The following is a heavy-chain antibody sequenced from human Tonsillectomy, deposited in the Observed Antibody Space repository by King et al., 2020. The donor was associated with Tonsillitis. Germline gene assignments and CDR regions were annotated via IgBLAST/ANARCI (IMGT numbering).Heavy chain of an antibody. Sequence: VQLVESGAEVKKPGASVKVSCKASGYTFTSYYMHWVRQAPGQGLEWMGIINPSGGSTSYAQKVKGRVTMTRDTSTSTVYMELSSLRSEDTAVYYCARDSVHTYSGSPHAGAFDIWGQGTMVTVSS. CDR2: INPSGGST. CDR3: ARDSVHTYSGSPHAGAFDI. V-gene: IGHV1-46*01. CDR1: GYTFTSYY. D-gene: IGHD5-12*01. J-gene: IGHJ3*02.